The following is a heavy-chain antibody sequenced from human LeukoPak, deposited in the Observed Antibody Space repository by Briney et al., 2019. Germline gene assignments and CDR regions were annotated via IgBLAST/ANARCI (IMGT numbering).Heavy chain of an antibody. CDR3: ARTKWDPGYFDL. D-gene: IGHD1-26*01. V-gene: IGHV1-46*01. CDR2: INPSGGYT. Sequence: WASVKVSCKASGYTFTSYYMHWVRQAPGQGLEWMGIINPSGGYTSYAQKFQGRVTMTRDTSTNTVYMELSSLRSEDTAVYYCARTKWDPGYFDLWGRGTLVTVSS. CDR1: GYTFTSYY. J-gene: IGHJ2*01.